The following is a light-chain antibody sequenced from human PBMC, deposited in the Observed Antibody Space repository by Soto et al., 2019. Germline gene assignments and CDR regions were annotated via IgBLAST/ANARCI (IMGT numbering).Light chain of an antibody. J-gene: IGLJ1*01. V-gene: IGLV2-8*01. CDR2: EVS. Sequence: QSVLTQPPSASGSPGQSVTISCTRTSSDVGGYNYVSWYQQHPGKAPKLMIYEVSKRPSGVPDRFSGSKSGNTASLTVSGLQAEDEADYYCSSYAGSNNYVFGTGTKVTV. CDR3: SSYAGSNNYV. CDR1: SSDVGGYNY.